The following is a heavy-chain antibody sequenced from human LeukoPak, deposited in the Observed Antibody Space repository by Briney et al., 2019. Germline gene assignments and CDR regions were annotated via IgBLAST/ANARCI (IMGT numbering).Heavy chain of an antibody. CDR3: ARGASGDSSDWYYY. J-gene: IGHJ4*02. D-gene: IGHD6-19*01. Sequence: SVNVSCKASAYTFTGNYMHWKRHAPGQGLERMGWTNTNSGGTNDAQEYPGRVTMTSATSSSTAYMEVRRLRSDATAADYCARGASGDSSDWYYYWGQGTLGTVSS. CDR2: TNTNSGGT. V-gene: IGHV1-2*02. CDR1: AYTFTGNY.